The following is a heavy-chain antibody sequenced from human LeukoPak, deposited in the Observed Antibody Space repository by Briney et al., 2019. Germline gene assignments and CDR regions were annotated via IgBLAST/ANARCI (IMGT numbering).Heavy chain of an antibody. CDR1: GGSISSYY. J-gene: IGHJ4*02. Sequence: SETLSLTCTVSGGSISSYYWSWIRQPPGKGLEWIGYIYYSGSTNYNPSLKSRVTISVDTSKNQFSLKLSSVIAADTAVYYCASGGSSSWYYFDYWGQGTLVTVSS. V-gene: IGHV4-59*08. CDR2: IYYSGST. CDR3: ASGGSSSWYYFDY. D-gene: IGHD6-13*01.